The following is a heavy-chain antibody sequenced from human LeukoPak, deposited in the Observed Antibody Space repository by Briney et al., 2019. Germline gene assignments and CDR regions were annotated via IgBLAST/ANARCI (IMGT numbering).Heavy chain of an antibody. Sequence: GGSLRLSCAASGFTFSSYAMHWVRQAPGKGLEWVAFIRYDGSNKYYADSVKGRFTISRDNSKNSLYLQMNSLSAEDTAVYYCARGGTTFEHWGQGTLVTVSS. CDR1: GFTFSSYA. CDR3: ARGGTTFEH. J-gene: IGHJ4*02. D-gene: IGHD1-1*01. CDR2: IRYDGSNK. V-gene: IGHV3-30*02.